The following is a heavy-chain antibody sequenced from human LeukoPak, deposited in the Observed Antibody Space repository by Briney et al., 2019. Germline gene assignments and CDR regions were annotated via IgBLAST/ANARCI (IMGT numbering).Heavy chain of an antibody. V-gene: IGHV3-74*01. D-gene: IGHD2-21*02. Sequence: GGSLRLSCAASGFPFSTYSMHWVRQPPGKGLMWVSRISPDGSSRAYADSVQGRFIISRDYAKNTLSLQMNSLTTEDTAVYYCTRDGGLLPDNWGKGTQVTVSS. CDR3: TRDGGLLPDN. CDR1: GFPFSTYS. CDR2: ISPDGSSR. J-gene: IGHJ4*02.